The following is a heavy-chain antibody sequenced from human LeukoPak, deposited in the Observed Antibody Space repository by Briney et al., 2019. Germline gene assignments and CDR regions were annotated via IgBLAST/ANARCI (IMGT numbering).Heavy chain of an antibody. Sequence: PGGSLRLSCAASGFTVITNDMTWVRQAPGKGLEWVSVLYSDGNTKYADSVQGRFTISRDNSKNTLYHEMNSLSPDDTAVYYCARAGWIITSGIDYWGQGALVTVSS. J-gene: IGHJ4*02. CDR2: LYSDGNT. D-gene: IGHD3-10*01. CDR3: ARAGWIITSGIDY. CDR1: GFTVITND. V-gene: IGHV3-53*01.